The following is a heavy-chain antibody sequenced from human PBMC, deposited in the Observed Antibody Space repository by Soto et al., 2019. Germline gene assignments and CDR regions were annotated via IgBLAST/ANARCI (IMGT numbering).Heavy chain of an antibody. CDR1: GGTFSSYA. Sequence: QVQLVQSGAEVQKPGSSVKVSCKASGGTFSSYAISWVRQAPGQGLEWMGGIIPIFGTANYAQKFQGRVTITADESTSTAYMELSSLRSEDTAVYYCASRGGYYDSSGYYGMDVWGQGTTVTVSS. V-gene: IGHV1-69*01. D-gene: IGHD3-22*01. CDR3: ASRGGYYDSSGYYGMDV. CDR2: IIPIFGTA. J-gene: IGHJ6*02.